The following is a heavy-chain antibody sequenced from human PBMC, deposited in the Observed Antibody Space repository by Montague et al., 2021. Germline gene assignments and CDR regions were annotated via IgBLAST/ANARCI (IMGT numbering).Heavy chain of an antibody. D-gene: IGHD4-17*01. CDR3: ARVGATVTAPFDF. V-gene: IGHV4-31*11. CDR1: GGSISSTAYY. CDR2: IYYSGST. Sequence: TLSLTCADSGGSISSTAYYWSWIRQHPGKGLEWIGYIYYSGSTYCNPSLKSRVTISVDTSQNQFSLNLNSVTAADTAVYYCARVGATVTAPFDFWGQGTLVTVSS. J-gene: IGHJ4*02.